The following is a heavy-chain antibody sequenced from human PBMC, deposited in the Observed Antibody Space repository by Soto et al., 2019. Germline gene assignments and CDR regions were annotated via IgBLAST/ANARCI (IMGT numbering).Heavy chain of an antibody. D-gene: IGHD2-15*01. V-gene: IGHV1-3*01. Sequence: ASVKVSCKASGYTFTSYAMHWVRQAPGQRLEWMGWINARNGNTESSMIFQGRVTIARDTSATTAYLELSSPISEDTVVYFCAREARGYCRGGTCSGYWFDPWGPGTLVTVSS. J-gene: IGHJ5*02. CDR3: AREARGYCRGGTCSGYWFDP. CDR1: GYTFTSYA. CDR2: INARNGNT.